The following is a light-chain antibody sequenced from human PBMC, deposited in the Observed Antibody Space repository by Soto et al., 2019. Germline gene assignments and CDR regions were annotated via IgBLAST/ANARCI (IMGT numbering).Light chain of an antibody. J-gene: IGKJ4*01. Sequence: DIQMTQSPSSLSASVGDRVTITCRAGQSIGNFLNWYQQRPGKAPRLLMHATSSLETGVPSRFSGSGSGTYFTLTINSLQPEDFATYYCQQHYNIPLTFGGGTKVDIK. CDR3: QQHYNIPLT. CDR2: ATS. V-gene: IGKV1-39*01. CDR1: QSIGNF.